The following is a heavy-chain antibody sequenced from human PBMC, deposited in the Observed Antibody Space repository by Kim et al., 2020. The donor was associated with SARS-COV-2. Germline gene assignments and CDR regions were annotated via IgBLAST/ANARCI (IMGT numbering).Heavy chain of an antibody. CDR3: AKGGTPSFTDLILRRVSVDY. CDR2: ISGSGVST. V-gene: IGHV3-23*01. D-gene: IGHD1-7*01. J-gene: IGHJ4*02. Sequence: GGSLRLSCAASGFTFSSYAMSWVRQAPGKGLEWVSAISGSGVSTYYSDSVKGRFTISRDNSKNTLYLQMNSLRAEDTAVYYCAKGGTPSFTDLILRRVSVDYWGQGTLVTVSS. CDR1: GFTFSSYA.